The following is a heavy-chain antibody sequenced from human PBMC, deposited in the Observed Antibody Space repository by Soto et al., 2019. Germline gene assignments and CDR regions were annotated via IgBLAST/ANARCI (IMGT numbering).Heavy chain of an antibody. CDR1: GFTFSEYS. J-gene: IGHJ5*02. D-gene: IGHD3-9*01. V-gene: IGHV3-64D*06. CDR3: VKVSTFYDILNGYYSTNFFDP. CDR2: INSDGDIT. Sequence: GGSLRLSCSASGFTFSEYSMHWVRQAPGKGLQYVSTINSDGDITYYADSVKGRFTISRDNSKNTLYLQMNSLRPEDTAVYYCVKVSTFYDILNGYYSTNFFDPWGQGTLVTVSS.